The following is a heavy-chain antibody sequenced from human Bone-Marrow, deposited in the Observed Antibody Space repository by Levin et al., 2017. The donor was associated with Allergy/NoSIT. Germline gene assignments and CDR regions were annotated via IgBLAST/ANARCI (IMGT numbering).Heavy chain of an antibody. D-gene: IGHD2-2*01. V-gene: IGHV3-23*01. CDR1: GFTFSSYA. Sequence: GGSLRLSCAASGFTFSSYAMSWVRQAPGKGLEWVSAISGSGGSTYYADSVKGRFTISRDNSKNTLYLQMNSLRAEDTAVYYCAKGCPGYCSSTRNHYDILRYWGQGTLVTVSS. J-gene: IGHJ4*02. CDR2: ISGSGGST. CDR3: AKGCPGYCSSTRNHYDILRY.